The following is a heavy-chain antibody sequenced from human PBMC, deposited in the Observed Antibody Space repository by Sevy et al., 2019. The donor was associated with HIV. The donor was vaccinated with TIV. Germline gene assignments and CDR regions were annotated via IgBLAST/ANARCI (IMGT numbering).Heavy chain of an antibody. CDR2: ISGSGGST. CDR1: GFTFSSYA. CDR3: AKEYCSSTSCAYVWQQLAYFDY. Sequence: GGSLRLSCAASGFTFSSYAMSWVRQAPGKGLEWVSAISGSGGSTYYADSVKGRFTISRDNSKNTLYLQMNSLRAEDTAVYYCAKEYCSSTSCAYVWQQLAYFDYWGQGTLVTVSS. V-gene: IGHV3-23*01. J-gene: IGHJ4*02. D-gene: IGHD2-2*01.